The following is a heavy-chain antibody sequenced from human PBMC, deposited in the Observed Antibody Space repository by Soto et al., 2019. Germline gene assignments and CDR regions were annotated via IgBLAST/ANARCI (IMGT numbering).Heavy chain of an antibody. CDR3: AQGGTGVGIAALSDY. Sequence: EVQLLESGGGLVQPGGSLRLSCEASGFTFSSYDMNWVRQAPGKGLEWVSAISGSGGSTYYADSVKGRFTISRDNSKNTLYLQMNSLRAEDTAVYYCAQGGTGVGIAALSDYWGQGTLVTVFS. CDR1: GFTFSSYD. V-gene: IGHV3-23*01. D-gene: IGHD6-6*01. J-gene: IGHJ4*02. CDR2: ISGSGGST.